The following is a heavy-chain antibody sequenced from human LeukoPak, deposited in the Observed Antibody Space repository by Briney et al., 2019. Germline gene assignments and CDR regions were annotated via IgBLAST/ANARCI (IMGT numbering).Heavy chain of an antibody. CDR1: GFTFSSYS. V-gene: IGHV3-21*01. CDR2: ISSSSSYI. J-gene: IGHJ4*02. CDR3: ARPWFGELLEAFDY. D-gene: IGHD3-10*01. Sequence: GGSLRLSCAASGFTFSSYSMNWVRQAPGKGLEWVSSISSSSSYIYYADSVKGRFTISRDNSKNTLYLQMNSLRAEDTAVYYCARPWFGELLEAFDYWGQGTLVTVSS.